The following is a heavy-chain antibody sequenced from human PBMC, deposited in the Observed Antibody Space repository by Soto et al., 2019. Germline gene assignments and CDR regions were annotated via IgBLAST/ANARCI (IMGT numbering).Heavy chain of an antibody. Sequence: GGSLRLSCAASGLTFRSHAMSWVRQAPGKGLEWVSGTSGSGTRTYYAESVKGRFTISRDNSKNTLYLQMGSLRAEDAAVYYCAKGPDYGDYMTPFDHWGQGTLVTVSS. CDR3: AKGPDYGDYMTPFDH. J-gene: IGHJ4*02. D-gene: IGHD4-17*01. CDR1: GLTFRSHA. CDR2: TSGSGTRT. V-gene: IGHV3-23*01.